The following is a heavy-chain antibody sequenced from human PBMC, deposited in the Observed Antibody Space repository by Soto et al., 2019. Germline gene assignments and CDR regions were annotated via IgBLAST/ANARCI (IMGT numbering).Heavy chain of an antibody. CDR3: AGPEIVPAAMAERYYYYGMDV. J-gene: IGHJ6*02. CDR1: GGTFSSYA. Sequence: SVKVSCKASGGTFSSYAISWVRQAPGQVLEWLGGIIPIFGTANYAQKFQGRVTITADESTSTAYMELSSLRSEDTAVYYCAGPEIVPAAMAERYYYYGMDVWGQGTTVTVSS. D-gene: IGHD2-2*01. V-gene: IGHV1-69*13. CDR2: IIPIFGTA.